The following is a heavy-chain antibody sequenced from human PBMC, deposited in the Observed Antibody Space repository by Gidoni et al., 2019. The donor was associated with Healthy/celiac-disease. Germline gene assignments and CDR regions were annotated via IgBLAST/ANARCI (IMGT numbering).Heavy chain of an antibody. CDR1: GGSFSGYY. Sequence: QVQLQQWGAGLLKPSETLSLTCAVYGGSFSGYYWSWIRQPPGKGLEWIGEINHSGSTNYNPSLKSRVTISVDPSKNQFSLKLSSVTAADTAVYYCARGRGGPYSNYVFLRYGRWYGMDVWGQGTTVTVSS. J-gene: IGHJ6*02. CDR3: ARGRGGPYSNYVFLRYGRWYGMDV. D-gene: IGHD4-4*01. V-gene: IGHV4-34*01. CDR2: INHSGST.